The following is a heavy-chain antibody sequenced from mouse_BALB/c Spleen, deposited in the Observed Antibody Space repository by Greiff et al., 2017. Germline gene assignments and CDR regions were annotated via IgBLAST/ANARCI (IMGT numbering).Heavy chain of an antibody. D-gene: IGHD1-1*01. CDR3: ARFHYYCSSYGYGSYAMDY. J-gene: IGHJ4*01. V-gene: IGHV5-6-5*01. CDR2: ISSGGRT. CDR1: GFTFSRYA. Sequence: EVKVVESGGGLVKPGGSLKLSCAASGFTFSRYAMSWVRQTPEKRLEWVASISSGGRTYYPDSVKGRFTISRDNARNILYLQMSSLRSEDTAMYYCARFHYYCSSYGYGSYAMDYWGQGTSVTVSS.